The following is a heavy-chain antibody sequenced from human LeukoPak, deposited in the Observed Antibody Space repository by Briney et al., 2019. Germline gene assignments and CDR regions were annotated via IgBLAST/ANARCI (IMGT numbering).Heavy chain of an antibody. D-gene: IGHD6-13*01. CDR3: AKEMGQEAAGPTDY. V-gene: IGHV3-30*02. CDR2: IRYDGSNK. CDR1: GFTFSSYG. Sequence: GGSLRLSCAASGFTFSSYGMHWVRQAPGKGLEGVAFIRYDGSNKYYADSVKGRFTISRDNSKNTLYLQMTSLRAEDTAVYYCAKEMGQEAAGPTDYWGQGTLVTVSS. J-gene: IGHJ4*02.